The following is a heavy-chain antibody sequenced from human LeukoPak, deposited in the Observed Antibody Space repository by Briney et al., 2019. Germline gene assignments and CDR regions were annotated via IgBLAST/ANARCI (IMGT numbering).Heavy chain of an antibody. D-gene: IGHD1-1*01. Sequence: GGSLRLSCAASGFIFSDYYMGWIRQAPGRGLEWVSYISDSGSNIYYTDSVKGRFTMSKDNAKKSLYLRMNSLRAEDTAVYYCARDGRTGTRRRNWFDPWGQGTLVTVSS. CDR3: ARDGRTGTRRRNWFDP. J-gene: IGHJ5*02. CDR2: ISDSGSNI. V-gene: IGHV3-11*04. CDR1: GFIFSDYY.